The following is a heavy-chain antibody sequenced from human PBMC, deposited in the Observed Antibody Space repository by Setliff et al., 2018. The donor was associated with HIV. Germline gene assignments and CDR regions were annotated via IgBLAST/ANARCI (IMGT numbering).Heavy chain of an antibody. CDR1: GGSIGSHY. CDR2: IYNSG. V-gene: IGHV4-59*11. CDR3: ARVFPHPYGNSWFDT. J-gene: IGHJ5*02. D-gene: IGHD3-16*01. Sequence: LSPTCSVSGGSIGSHYWSWIRQPPGKGLEWIGYIYNSGNYNPSLKSRVIMAVDTSKNEFSLKLSSVTAADTAVYYCARVFPHPYGNSWFDTWGQGILVTVSS.